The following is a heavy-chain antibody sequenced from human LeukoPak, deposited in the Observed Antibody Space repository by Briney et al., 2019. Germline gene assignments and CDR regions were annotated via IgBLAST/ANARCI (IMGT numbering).Heavy chain of an antibody. CDR2: ISAYNGST. V-gene: IGHV1-18*01. CDR3: ASVPTRSSGWDY. Sequence: ASVKVSFKASGYTFTSYGISWVRQAPGQGLGWMGWISAYNGSTNYDQKLQGRVTMTTDTSTSTAYMELRSLRSDDTAVYYCASVPTRSSGWDYWGQGTLVTVSS. D-gene: IGHD6-19*01. CDR1: GYTFTSYG. J-gene: IGHJ4*02.